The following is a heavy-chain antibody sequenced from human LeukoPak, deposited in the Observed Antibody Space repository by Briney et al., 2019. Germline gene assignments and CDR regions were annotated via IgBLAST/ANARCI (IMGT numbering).Heavy chain of an antibody. CDR2: IYHSGST. V-gene: IGHV4-4*02. D-gene: IGHD6-13*01. Sequence: SETLSLTCAVSSDSISSSKWWSWVRQPPGKGLEWIGGIYHSGSTNYNPSLKSRVTISVDTSKNQFSLKLSSVTAADTAVYYCARGSSSSWDDWGQGTLVTVSS. J-gene: IGHJ4*02. CDR3: ARGSSSSWDD. CDR1: SDSISSSKW.